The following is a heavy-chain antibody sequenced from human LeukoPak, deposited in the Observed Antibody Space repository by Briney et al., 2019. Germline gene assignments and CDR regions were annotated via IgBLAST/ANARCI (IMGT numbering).Heavy chain of an antibody. CDR2: IRYDGSNK. CDR1: GFTFSSYG. Sequence: GGPLRLSCAASGFTFSSYGMHWVRQAPGKGLEWVAFIRYDGSNKYYADSVKGRFTISRDNSKNTLYLQMNSLRAEDTAVYYCAKDSNPITMVRGVPDYWGQGTLVTVSS. V-gene: IGHV3-30*02. D-gene: IGHD3-10*01. J-gene: IGHJ4*02. CDR3: AKDSNPITMVRGVPDY.